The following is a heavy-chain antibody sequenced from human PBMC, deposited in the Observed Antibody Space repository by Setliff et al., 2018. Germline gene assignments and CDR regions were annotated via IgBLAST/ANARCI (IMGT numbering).Heavy chain of an antibody. J-gene: IGHJ4*02. Sequence: GESLKISCRTSGFTLGDYAMSWVRQAPGKGLERIGFIRNVPYGGTTEFAASVRGRFAISRDDSKDVAYLQMNNLKTEDTGVYYCTITHYYGSGSPYYLDYWGQGTPVTVSS. CDR2: IRNVPYGGTT. CDR3: TITHYYGSGSPYYLDY. D-gene: IGHD3-10*01. CDR1: GFTLGDYA. V-gene: IGHV3-49*04.